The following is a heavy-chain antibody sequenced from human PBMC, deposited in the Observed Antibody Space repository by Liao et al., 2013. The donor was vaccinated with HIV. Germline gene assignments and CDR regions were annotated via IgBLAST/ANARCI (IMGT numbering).Heavy chain of an antibody. J-gene: IGHJ4*02. CDR2: AYYSGST. CDR3: ARGPSEGWIDV. CDR1: GGSISSSGYY. Sequence: QLQLQESGPGLVKPSETLSLSCTVSGGSISSSGYYWGWIRQAPGKGLEWIGSAYYSGSTYYNPSLKSRVTISVDTSKNQFSLNLSSVSAADTALYYCARGPSEGWIDVWGQGTLVSVST. D-gene: IGHD3-10*01. V-gene: IGHV4-39*07.